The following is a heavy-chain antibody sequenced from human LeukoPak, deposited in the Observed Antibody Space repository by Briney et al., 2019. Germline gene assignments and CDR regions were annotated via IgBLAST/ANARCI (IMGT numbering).Heavy chain of an antibody. J-gene: IGHJ4*02. D-gene: IGHD6-19*01. Sequence: ASVKVSCKASGYTFTGYYMYWVRQAPGQGLEWMGWINPNSGGTNYAQKFQGRVTMTRDTSISTAYMELSRLRSDDTAVYYCARTPFSTGWDTDSFDYWGQGTLVTVSS. CDR1: GYTFTGYY. CDR2: INPNSGGT. V-gene: IGHV1-2*02. CDR3: ARTPFSTGWDTDSFDY.